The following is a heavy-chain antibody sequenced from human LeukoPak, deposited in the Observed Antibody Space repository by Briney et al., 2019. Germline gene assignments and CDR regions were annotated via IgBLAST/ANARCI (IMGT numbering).Heavy chain of an antibody. J-gene: IGHJ4*02. CDR2: ISSGSSYL. CDR3: ARDHLTYSSSSDFDY. V-gene: IGHV3-21*01. Sequence: GGSLRLSCAASGFTFSSYSMNWGRQAPGKGLEWVSSISSGSSYLYYADSMKGRFTISRDNAKNSLYLQMNSLRAEDTAVYYCARDHLTYSSSSDFDYWGQGTLVTVSS. D-gene: IGHD6-6*01. CDR1: GFTFSSYS.